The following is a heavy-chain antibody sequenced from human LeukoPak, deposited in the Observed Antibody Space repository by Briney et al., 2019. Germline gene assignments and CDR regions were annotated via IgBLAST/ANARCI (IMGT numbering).Heavy chain of an antibody. CDR1: GGSFSGYY. Sequence: PSETLPLTCAVYGGSFSGYYWSWIRQPPGKGLEWIGEINHSGSTNYNPSLKSRVTISVDTSKNQFSLKLSSVTAADTAVYYCARSQHYDFWSGYLTHYFDYWGQGTLVTVSS. J-gene: IGHJ4*02. D-gene: IGHD3-3*01. V-gene: IGHV4-34*01. CDR3: ARSQHYDFWSGYLTHYFDY. CDR2: INHSGST.